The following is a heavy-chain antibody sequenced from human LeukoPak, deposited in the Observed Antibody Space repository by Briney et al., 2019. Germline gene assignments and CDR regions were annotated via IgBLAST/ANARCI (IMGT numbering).Heavy chain of an antibody. CDR3: AREKFGAGYSYGYYYYDMDV. D-gene: IGHD5-18*01. CDR2: IYYSGST. J-gene: IGHJ6*02. Sequence: PSQTLSLTCTVSGGSISSGDYYWSWIRQPPGKGLEWIGYIYYSGSTYYNPSLKSRVTISVDTSKNQFSLKLSSVTAADTAVYYCAREKFGAGYSYGYYYYDMDVWGQGTTVTVSS. V-gene: IGHV4-30-4*01. CDR1: GGSISSGDYY.